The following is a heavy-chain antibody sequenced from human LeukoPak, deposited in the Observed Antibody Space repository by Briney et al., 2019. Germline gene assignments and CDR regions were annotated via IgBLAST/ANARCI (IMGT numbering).Heavy chain of an antibody. CDR2: ISHDGMNA. J-gene: IGHJ5*02. CDR1: GLHFSGTA. V-gene: IGHV3-23*01. D-gene: IGHD6-19*01. CDR3: AKDGAQYSSGPECDP. Sequence: GGSLRLSCAASGLHFSGTAMSWVRPAPGKGLEWVSAISHDGMNAYYADSVKGRFTIPRDNSKKTVSLEMSSLTAADTGVYYCAKDGAQYSSGPECDPRGQGALVTVSP.